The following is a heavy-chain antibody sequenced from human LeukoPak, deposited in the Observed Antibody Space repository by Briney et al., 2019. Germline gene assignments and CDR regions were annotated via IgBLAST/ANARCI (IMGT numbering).Heavy chain of an antibody. CDR2: IYYSGST. CDR3: AREPGGRPTIIVVGRGAFDI. CDR1: GGSISSSSYY. J-gene: IGHJ3*02. D-gene: IGHD3-22*01. V-gene: IGHV4-39*07. Sequence: SETLSLTCTVSGGSISSSSYYWGWIRQPPGKGLEWIGSIYYSGSTYYNPSLKSRVTISVDTSKNQFSLKMSSVIAADTAVYYCAREPGGRPTIIVVGRGAFDIWGQGTMVTVSS.